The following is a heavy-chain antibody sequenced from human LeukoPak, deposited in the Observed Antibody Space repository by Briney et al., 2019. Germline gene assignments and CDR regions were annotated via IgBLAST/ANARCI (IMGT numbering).Heavy chain of an antibody. Sequence: GGSLRLSCAASGFTFSNYDMNWVRQAPGKGLEWVSYISSSSRIIYYADSLKGRFTISRDNAKNSLYLQLNSLRADDTAVYYCGRGYSYGYNYWGQGTLVTVSS. D-gene: IGHD5-18*01. CDR3: GRGYSYGYNY. J-gene: IGHJ4*02. CDR1: GFTFSNYD. CDR2: ISSSSRII. V-gene: IGHV3-48*01.